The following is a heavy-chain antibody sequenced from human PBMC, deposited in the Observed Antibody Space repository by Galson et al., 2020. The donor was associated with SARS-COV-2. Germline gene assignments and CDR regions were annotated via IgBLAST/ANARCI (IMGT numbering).Heavy chain of an antibody. Sequence: GESLKISCQASGYTFTSSWIGWVRQVPGKGLEWMGNIYPDDSDTRYSPSFQGQVTISADKSITTAYLQWSSLKASDTAIYYCARHGKIYNGNHHFDYWGQGTLVTVSS. CDR3: ARHGKIYNGNHHFDY. CDR1: GYTFTSSW. CDR2: IYPDDSDT. V-gene: IGHV5-51*01. J-gene: IGHJ4*02. D-gene: IGHD3-10*01.